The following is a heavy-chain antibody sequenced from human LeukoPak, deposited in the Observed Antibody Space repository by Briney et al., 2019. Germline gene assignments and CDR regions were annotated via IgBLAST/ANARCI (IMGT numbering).Heavy chain of an antibody. CDR3: TRDAQDGGWSYQEDYYYYMDV. CDR1: GLTFSSYT. Sequence: GGSLRLSCAASGLTFSSYTMNWVRRAPGKGLEWVSSITSSSSYIYYADSVKGRFTISRDNAKNSLYLQMNSLKTEDTAVYYCTRDAQDGGWSYQEDYYYYMDVWGKGTTVTISS. D-gene: IGHD6-19*01. V-gene: IGHV3-21*03. J-gene: IGHJ6*03. CDR2: ITSSSSYI.